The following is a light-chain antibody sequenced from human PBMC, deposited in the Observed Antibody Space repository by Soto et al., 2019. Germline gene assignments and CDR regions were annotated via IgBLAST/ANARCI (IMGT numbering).Light chain of an antibody. CDR2: GPS. J-gene: IGKJ5*01. CDR3: HQYHEWPMT. Sequence: EIVMTQSPANLSLSPGERATVSCRTSQSVNRNLAWYQQKPGQVPRLLIYGPSTRAIGIPDRFSGSGSGTEFTLTISSLQSEDFAVYYCHQYHEWPMTFGLGTRLDIK. V-gene: IGKV3-15*01. CDR1: QSVNRN.